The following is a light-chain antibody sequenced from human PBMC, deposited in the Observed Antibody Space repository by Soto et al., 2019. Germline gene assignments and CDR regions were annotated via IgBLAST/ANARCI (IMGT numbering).Light chain of an antibody. J-gene: IGKJ2*01. CDR2: GAS. V-gene: IGKV3-20*01. CDR1: QSVSSSY. Sequence: EIVLTQSPGTLSLSPGERATLSCRASQSVSSSYLAWYQQKPGQAPRLLIYGASSRATGIPDRLSGSGSGTDFTLTISRLEPEDFAVYYCQQYGSSPPYTLGQGTKLEIK. CDR3: QQYGSSPPYT.